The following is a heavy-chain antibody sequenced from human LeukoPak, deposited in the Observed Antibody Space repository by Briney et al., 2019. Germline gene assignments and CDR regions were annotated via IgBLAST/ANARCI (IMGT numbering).Heavy chain of an antibody. Sequence: GGSLRLSCAASGFTFTSYAMSWVRQAPGKGLEWVSAIRGSGGSTYYADSVKGRFTISRNNSKNKLFLQMSSLRVEDTAVYYCAQWGYCSGDNCYYYFDYWGQGALVTVSS. J-gene: IGHJ4*02. CDR1: GFTFTSYA. D-gene: IGHD2-15*01. CDR2: IRGSGGST. V-gene: IGHV3-23*01. CDR3: AQWGYCSGDNCYYYFDY.